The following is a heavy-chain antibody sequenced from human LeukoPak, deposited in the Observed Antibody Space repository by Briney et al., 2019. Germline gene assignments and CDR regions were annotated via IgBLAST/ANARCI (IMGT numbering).Heavy chain of an antibody. V-gene: IGHV3-23*01. J-gene: IGHJ4*02. CDR2: ISGSGGST. D-gene: IGHD2-15*01. CDR1: GFTFSSYA. Sequence: GGSLRLSCAASGFTFSSYAMSWVRQAPGKGLEWVSAISGSGGSTYYADSVKGRFTISRDNSKNTLYLQMNSLRAEDTAVYYCAKVGVDIVVVVAATPFEYWGQGTLVTVSS. CDR3: AKVGVDIVVVVAATPFEY.